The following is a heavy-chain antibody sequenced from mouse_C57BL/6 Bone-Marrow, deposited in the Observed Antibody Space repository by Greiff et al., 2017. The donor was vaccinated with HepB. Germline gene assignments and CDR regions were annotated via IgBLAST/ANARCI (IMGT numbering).Heavy chain of an antibody. Sequence: QVQLQQPGAELVKPGASVKMSCKASGYTFTSYWITWVKQRPGQGLEWIGDIYPGSGSTNYNEKFKSKATLTVDTSSSTAYMQLSSLTSEDSAVYDCARTGSTTVVATDYAMDYWGQGTSVTVSS. CDR2: IYPGSGST. CDR1: GYTFTSYW. V-gene: IGHV1-55*01. D-gene: IGHD1-1*01. J-gene: IGHJ4*01. CDR3: ARTGSTTVVATDYAMDY.